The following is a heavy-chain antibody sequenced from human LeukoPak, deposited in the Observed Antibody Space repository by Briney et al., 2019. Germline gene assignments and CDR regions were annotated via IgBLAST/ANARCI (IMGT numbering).Heavy chain of an antibody. V-gene: IGHV3-7*01. CDR1: GFTFRSYW. D-gene: IGHD2-15*01. J-gene: IGHJ4*02. CDR2: INEDGSTT. Sequence: GGSLRLSCAASGFTFRSYWMGWVRQTPGKGLEWLANINEDGSTTYYVDSVKGRFTISRNNADNSLYLQMNSQRAEDTAVYYCARDATRGGDFDSWGQGTLVTVSS. CDR3: ARDATRGGDFDS.